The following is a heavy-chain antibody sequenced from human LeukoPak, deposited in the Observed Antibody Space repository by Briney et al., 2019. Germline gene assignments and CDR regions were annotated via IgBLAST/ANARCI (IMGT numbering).Heavy chain of an antibody. Sequence: GGSLRLSCAASGFTFSSYWMHWVRQAPGKGLVWVSRINSDGSSTSYADSVKGQFTISRDNAKNTLYLQMNSLRAEDTAVYYCAMSYCSSTSCYWAAGDAFDIWGQGTMVTVSS. CDR3: AMSYCSSTSCYWAAGDAFDI. J-gene: IGHJ3*02. CDR1: GFTFSSYW. D-gene: IGHD2-2*01. V-gene: IGHV3-74*01. CDR2: INSDGSST.